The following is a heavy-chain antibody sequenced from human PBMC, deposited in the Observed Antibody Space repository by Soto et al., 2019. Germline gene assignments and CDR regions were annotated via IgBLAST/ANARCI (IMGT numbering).Heavy chain of an antibody. Sequence: GGSLRLSCAASGFTFSSAWFNWVRQAPGKGLEWVGRIKSQNDGGTTEYAASVKGRFTISRDDSKSIAYLQMNSLKTEDTAVYYCTREGIVATILIYYYYGMDVWGQGTTVTVSS. CDR3: TREGIVATILIYYYYGMDV. CDR2: IKSQNDGGTT. J-gene: IGHJ6*02. CDR1: GFTFSSAW. D-gene: IGHD5-12*01. V-gene: IGHV3-15*07.